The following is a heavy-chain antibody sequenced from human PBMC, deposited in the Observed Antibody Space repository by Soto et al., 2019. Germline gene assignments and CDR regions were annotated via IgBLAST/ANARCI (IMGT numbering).Heavy chain of an antibody. Sequence: SETLSLTCTVSGGSISSYYWSWIRQPPGKGLEWIGYIYYSGSTNYNSSLKSRVTISVDTSKNQFSLKLSSVTAADTAVYYCARGGVAVAGKKAPDAFDIWGQGTMVTVSS. J-gene: IGHJ3*02. CDR2: IYYSGST. V-gene: IGHV4-59*01. CDR3: ARGGVAVAGKKAPDAFDI. CDR1: GGSISSYY. D-gene: IGHD6-19*01.